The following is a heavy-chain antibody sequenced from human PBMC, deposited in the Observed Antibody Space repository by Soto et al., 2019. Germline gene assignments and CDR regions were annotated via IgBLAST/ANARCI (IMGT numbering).Heavy chain of an antibody. Sequence: PSQTLSLTCAISGDSVSSNSAAWNWIRQSPSRGLEWLGRTYYRSKWYNDYAVSVKSRITINPDTSKNQFSLQLNSVTPEDTAVYYCATPGNPEGGVIIRNGEYYFDYWGQGTLVTVSS. J-gene: IGHJ4*02. D-gene: IGHD3-10*01. CDR2: TYYRSKWYN. CDR3: ATPGNPEGGVIIRNGEYYFDY. V-gene: IGHV6-1*01. CDR1: GDSVSSNSAA.